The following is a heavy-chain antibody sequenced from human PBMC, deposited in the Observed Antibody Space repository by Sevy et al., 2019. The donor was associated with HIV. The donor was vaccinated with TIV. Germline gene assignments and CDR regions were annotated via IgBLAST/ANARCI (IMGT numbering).Heavy chain of an antibody. CDR1: GYTLTKLA. V-gene: IGHV1-24*01. CDR2: FDPEDEET. J-gene: IGHJ4*02. D-gene: IGHD3-22*01. CDR3: ATTKDYYESSGDPFDY. Sequence: ASVKVSCKVSGYTLTKLAMHWVRQGPGKGLEWMGSFDPEDEETIYAQKFQGRVTMTEDTSKETAYMELSSLRSEDTAVYYCATTKDYYESSGDPFDYWGQGTLVTVSS.